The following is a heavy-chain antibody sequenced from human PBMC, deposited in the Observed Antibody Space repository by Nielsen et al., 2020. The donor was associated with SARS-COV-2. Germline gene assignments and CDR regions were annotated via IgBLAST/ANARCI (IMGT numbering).Heavy chain of an antibody. CDR3: ARVELWSGPFDY. V-gene: IGHV1-46*01. CDR1: GCTFTSYY. CDR2: LNPSSGST. Sequence: ASVKVSCKASGCTFTSYYMHWVRQAPGQGLEWMGILNPSSGSTAYAQKFQGRVTMTRDTSTSTVYMELSSLISEDTAVYYCARVELWSGPFDYWGQGTLVTVSS. J-gene: IGHJ4*02. D-gene: IGHD3-3*01.